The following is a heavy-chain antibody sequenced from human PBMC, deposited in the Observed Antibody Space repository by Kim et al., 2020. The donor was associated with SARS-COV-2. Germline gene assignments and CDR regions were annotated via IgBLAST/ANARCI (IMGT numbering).Heavy chain of an antibody. CDR2: T. Sequence: TNYSQKLQGRVTMTTDTSTSTAYMELRSLRSDDTAVYYCASLRWLQFDYWGQGTLVTVSS. V-gene: IGHV1-18*01. CDR3: ASLRWLQFDY. J-gene: IGHJ4*02. D-gene: IGHD5-12*01.